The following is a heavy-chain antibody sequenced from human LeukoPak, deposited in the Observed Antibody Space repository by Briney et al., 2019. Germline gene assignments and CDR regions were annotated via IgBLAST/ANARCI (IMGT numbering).Heavy chain of an antibody. V-gene: IGHV1-69*13. CDR2: IIPIFGTA. Sequence: ASVKVSCKASGGTFSSYAISWVRQAPGQGLEWMGGIIPIFGTANYARKFQGRVTITADESTSTAYMELSSLRSEDTAVYYCARDLEYYGSGSSPDWGQGTLVTVSS. J-gene: IGHJ4*02. CDR3: ARDLEYYGSGSSPD. D-gene: IGHD3-10*01. CDR1: GGTFSSYA.